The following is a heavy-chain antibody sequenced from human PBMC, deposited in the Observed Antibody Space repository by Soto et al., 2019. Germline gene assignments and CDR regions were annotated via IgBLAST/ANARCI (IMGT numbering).Heavy chain of an antibody. V-gene: IGHV4-39*01. CDR2: VYYSGST. D-gene: IGHD2-21*01. CDR3: ARVRHCGGECYNFDY. J-gene: IGHJ4*02. Sequence: SETLSLTCTVSGGSISSSSYYWGWIRQPPGKGLEWIGCVYYSGSTNYNPSLKSRVTISVDTSKNQLSLRLTSVTAADTAVYYCARVRHCGGECYNFDYWGQGTLVTVSS. CDR1: GGSISSSSYY.